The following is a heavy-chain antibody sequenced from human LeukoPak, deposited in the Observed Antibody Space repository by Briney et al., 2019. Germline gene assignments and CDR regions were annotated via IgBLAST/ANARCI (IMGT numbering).Heavy chain of an antibody. V-gene: IGHV4-4*07. Sequence: SETLSLTCTVSGGSISSYYWSWIRQPAGKGLEWIGRIYTSGSTNYNPSLNSRVTMSVDTSKNQFSLKLSSVTAADTAVYYCARGTYSNYVHNWFDPWGQGTLVTVSP. J-gene: IGHJ5*02. D-gene: IGHD4-11*01. CDR2: IYTSGST. CDR3: ARGTYSNYVHNWFDP. CDR1: GGSISSYY.